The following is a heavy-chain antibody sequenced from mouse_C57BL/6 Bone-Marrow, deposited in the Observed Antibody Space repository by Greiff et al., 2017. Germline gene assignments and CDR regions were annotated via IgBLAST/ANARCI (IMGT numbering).Heavy chain of an antibody. CDR3: ASGGEYGSSYDGFAY. J-gene: IGHJ3*01. Sequence: VKLQQSGPELVKPGASVKISCKASGYAFSSSWMNWVKQRPGKGLEWIGRIYPGDGDTNYNGKFKGKATLTADKSSSTAYMQLSSLTSEDSAVYFCASGGEYGSSYDGFAYWGQGTLVTVSA. CDR2: IYPGDGDT. D-gene: IGHD1-1*01. CDR1: GYAFSSSW. V-gene: IGHV1-82*01.